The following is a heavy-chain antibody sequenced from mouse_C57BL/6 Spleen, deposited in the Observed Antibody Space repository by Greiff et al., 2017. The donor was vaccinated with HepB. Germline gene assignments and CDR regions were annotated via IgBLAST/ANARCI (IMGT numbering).Heavy chain of an antibody. CDR2: TFYSGIT. J-gene: IGHJ4*01. D-gene: IGHD2-5*01. CDR1: GFSINSDCY. V-gene: IGHV3-3*01. CDR3: ARYSNYLYAMDY. Sequence: EVKVVESGPSLVRPSQTLSLTCTVTGFSINSDCYWIWIRQFPGNKLEYIGYTFYSGITYYNPSLESRTYITRDTSKNQFSLKLSSVTTEDTATYYCARYSNYLYAMDYWGQGTSVTVSS.